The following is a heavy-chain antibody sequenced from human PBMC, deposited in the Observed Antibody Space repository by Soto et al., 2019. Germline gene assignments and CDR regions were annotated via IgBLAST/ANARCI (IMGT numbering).Heavy chain of an antibody. CDR3: ASTRTYYDFWTSNWFDP. CDR2: INYSGST. CDR1: GGSFSGYY. D-gene: IGHD3-3*01. Sequence: SETLSLTCAVYGGSFSGYYWSWIRQPPGKGLEWIGEINYSGSTNYNPSLKSRVTISVDTSKNQFSLKLSSVTAADTAVYYCASTRTYYDFWTSNWFDPWGQGTLVT. J-gene: IGHJ5*02. V-gene: IGHV4-34*01.